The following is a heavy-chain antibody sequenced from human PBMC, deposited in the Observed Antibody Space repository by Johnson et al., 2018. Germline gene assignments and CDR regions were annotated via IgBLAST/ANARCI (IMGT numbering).Heavy chain of an antibody. CDR3: ARAFGGYWLPLEKNTFDF. V-gene: IGHV1-46*01. D-gene: IGHD5-12*01. Sequence: QVQLVESGAEVKKPGASVKISCKASGYTFTTYYMHWVRQAPGQGLEWRGMINPSGGRTSYPRKPQGRVTMTRARSTGTFHMELSSLRSEDTAIYYCARAFGGYWLPLEKNTFDFWGQGTMVTVPS. CDR2: INPSGGRT. J-gene: IGHJ3*01. CDR1: GYTFTTYY.